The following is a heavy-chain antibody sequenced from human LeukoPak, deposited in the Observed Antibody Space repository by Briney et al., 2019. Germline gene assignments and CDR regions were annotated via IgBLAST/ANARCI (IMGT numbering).Heavy chain of an antibody. CDR2: ISSSSSYI. D-gene: IGHD1-1*01. J-gene: IGHJ6*02. V-gene: IGHV3-21*01. CDR3: ARDRGGTTGIYGMDV. Sequence: PGGSLRLSCAASGFTFSSYSMNWVRQAPGKGLEWVSSISSSSSYIYYADSVKGRFTISRDNAKNSLYLQMNSLRAEDTAVYYCARDRGGTTGIYGMDVWGQGTTVTVSS. CDR1: GFTFSSYS.